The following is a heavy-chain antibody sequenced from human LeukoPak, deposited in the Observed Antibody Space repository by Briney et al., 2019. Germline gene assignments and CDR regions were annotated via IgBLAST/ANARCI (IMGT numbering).Heavy chain of an antibody. J-gene: IGHJ4*02. V-gene: IGHV4-59*01. CDR3: ARLGYCSGGSCYLFDY. Sequence: SETLSLTCTASGGSISSYYWSWIRQPPGKGLEWIGYIYYSGSTNYNPSLKSRVTISVDTSKNQFSLKLSSVTAADTAVYYCARLGYCSGGSCYLFDYWGQGTLVTVSS. D-gene: IGHD2-15*01. CDR2: IYYSGST. CDR1: GGSISSYY.